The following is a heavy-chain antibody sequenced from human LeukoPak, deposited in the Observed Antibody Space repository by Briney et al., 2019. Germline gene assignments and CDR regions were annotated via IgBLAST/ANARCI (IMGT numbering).Heavy chain of an antibody. Sequence: SGTLSLTSAVSGXSISSTHWWNWVRQPPGKGLEWAGEISHSGSTNYNPSLKSRVTISVDKSENQFSLRLSSVTAADTAVYYCARKEWGSSRPFDCWGQGTLVTVSS. CDR1: GXSISSTHW. CDR3: ARKEWGSSRPFDC. D-gene: IGHD6-13*01. V-gene: IGHV4-4*02. J-gene: IGHJ4*02. CDR2: ISHSGST.